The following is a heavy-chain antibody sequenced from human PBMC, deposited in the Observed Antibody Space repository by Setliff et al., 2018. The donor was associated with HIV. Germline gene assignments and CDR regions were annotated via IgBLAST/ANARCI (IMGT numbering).Heavy chain of an antibody. J-gene: IGHJ4*02. V-gene: IGHV4-4*07. CDR1: GGSISSHF. Sequence: SETLSLTCTVSGGSISSHFWSWIRQPAGKGLEWIGHIYTSGSTSYNPSLKSRVTISVDTSNSQFSLKLISVTAAETAVYYCARDQRLSYWGQGTLVTVSS. CDR2: IYTSGST. CDR3: ARDQRLSY.